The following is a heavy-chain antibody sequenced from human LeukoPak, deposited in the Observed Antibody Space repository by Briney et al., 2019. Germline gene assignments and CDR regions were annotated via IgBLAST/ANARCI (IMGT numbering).Heavy chain of an antibody. D-gene: IGHD2-2*01. J-gene: IGHJ1*01. CDR2: TNHSGST. V-gene: IGHV4-34*01. CDR1: GGSFSGYY. CDR3: ASGRIVVVPAAMPNAEYFQH. Sequence: SGTLSLTCAVYGGSFSGYYWSWIRQPPGKGLEWIGETNHSGSTNYNPSLKSRVTISVDTSKNQFSLKLSSVTAADTAVYYCASGRIVVVPAAMPNAEYFQHWGQGTLVTVSS.